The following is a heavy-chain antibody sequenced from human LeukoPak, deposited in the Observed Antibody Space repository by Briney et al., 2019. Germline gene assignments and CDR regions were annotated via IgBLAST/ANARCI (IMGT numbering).Heavy chain of an antibody. CDR2: IYYSGST. CDR3: ARTPYDFWSGYYTGSPFDP. V-gene: IGHV4-59*11. J-gene: IGHJ5*02. D-gene: IGHD3-3*01. Sequence: SETLSLTCTVSGGSIGSHYWSWIRQPPGKGLEWIGYIYYSGSTNYNPSLKSRVTISVDTSKNQFSLKLSSVTAADTAVYYCARTPYDFWSGYYTGSPFDPWGQGTLVTVSS. CDR1: GGSIGSHY.